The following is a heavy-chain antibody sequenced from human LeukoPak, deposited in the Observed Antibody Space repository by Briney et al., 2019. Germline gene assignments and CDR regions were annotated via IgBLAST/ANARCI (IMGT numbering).Heavy chain of an antibody. J-gene: IGHJ6*02. CDR1: GYTLTELS. Sequence: ASVTVSCKVSGYTLTELSMHWVRQAPGKGLEWMGGFDPEDGETIYAQKFQGRVTMTEDTSTDTAYMELSSLRSEDTAVYYCATGGGTTVTTQPNYYYYYGMDVWGQGTTVTVSS. CDR3: ATGGGTTVTTQPNYYYYYGMDV. CDR2: FDPEDGET. D-gene: IGHD4-17*01. V-gene: IGHV1-24*01.